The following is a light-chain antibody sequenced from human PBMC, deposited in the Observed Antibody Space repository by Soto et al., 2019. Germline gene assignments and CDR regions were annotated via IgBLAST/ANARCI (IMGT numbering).Light chain of an antibody. CDR2: DVS. CDR1: QNVSTS. Sequence: DIQLTQSPSTLSASVGDSVTITCRASQNVSTSLAWYQHKPGEAPKLLMFDVSNLESGVPSRFSGSGSGTEFTLSISSLHSDDFATYYCQQYDYSRKFGQGTKVDIK. V-gene: IGKV1-5*01. CDR3: QQYDYSRK. J-gene: IGKJ1*01.